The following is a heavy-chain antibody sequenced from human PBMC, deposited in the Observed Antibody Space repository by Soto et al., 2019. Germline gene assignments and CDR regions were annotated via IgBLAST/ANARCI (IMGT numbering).Heavy chain of an antibody. D-gene: IGHD6-6*01. CDR2: ISGSGGST. V-gene: IGHV3-23*01. Sequence: EVQLLESGGRLLQPGGSLRLSCAASGFTFSSYAMSWVRQAPGKGLEWVSGISGSGGSTYYADSVKGRFTISRDNSKNTLYLQMNSLRAEDTAVYYCAKDKHSNSLNWFDPWGQGTLVAASS. CDR1: GFTFSSYA. J-gene: IGHJ5*02. CDR3: AKDKHSNSLNWFDP.